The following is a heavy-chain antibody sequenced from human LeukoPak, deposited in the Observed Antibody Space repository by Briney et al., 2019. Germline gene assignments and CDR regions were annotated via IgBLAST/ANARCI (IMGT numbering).Heavy chain of an antibody. CDR2: IYYSGST. Sequence: SETLSLTCTVSGGSISSSSCYWGWIRQPPGKGLEWIGSIYYSGSTYYNPSLKSRVTISVDTSKNQFSLKLSSVTAVDTAVYYCASYDPSFDYWGQGTQVTVSS. J-gene: IGHJ4*02. D-gene: IGHD3-3*01. CDR3: ASYDPSFDY. CDR1: GGSISSSSCY. V-gene: IGHV4-39*01.